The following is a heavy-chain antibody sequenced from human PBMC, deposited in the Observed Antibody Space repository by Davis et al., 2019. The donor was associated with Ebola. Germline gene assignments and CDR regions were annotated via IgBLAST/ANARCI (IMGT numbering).Heavy chain of an antibody. D-gene: IGHD3-22*01. CDR3: ARGMISSAYILDY. Sequence: ASVKVSCKASGYTFTSYDINWVRQATGQGLEWMGWMNPNSGNTGYAQKFQGRVTITRNTSISTAYMELRSLRSDDTAVYYCARGMISSAYILDYWGQGTLVTVSS. CDR2: MNPNSGNT. V-gene: IGHV1-8*03. CDR1: GYTFTSYD. J-gene: IGHJ4*02.